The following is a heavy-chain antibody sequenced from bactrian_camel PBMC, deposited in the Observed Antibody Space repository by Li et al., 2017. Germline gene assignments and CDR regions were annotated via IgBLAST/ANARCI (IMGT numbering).Heavy chain of an antibody. CDR2: IESDGST. CDR3: AAVPSCGGNRCDTVLSEFNY. J-gene: IGHJ4*01. V-gene: IGHV3S55*01. D-gene: IGHD4*01. Sequence: HVQLVESGGGSVQVGGSLRLSCVASGDTIGRYCMGWFRQIPDKEREAVAGIESDGSTSYARSVAGRFTISKDNAKNTLYLQMNSLKPEDAATYYCAAVPSCGGNRCDTVLSEFNYLGQGTQVTVS. CDR1: GDTIGRYC.